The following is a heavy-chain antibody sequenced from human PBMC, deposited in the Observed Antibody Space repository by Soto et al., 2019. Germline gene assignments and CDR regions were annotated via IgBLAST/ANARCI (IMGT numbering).Heavy chain of an antibody. Sequence: PSETLSLTCTVSGGSISSYYWSWIRQPPGKGLEWIGYIYYSGSTTYNPSLRGRVTISVDTSKNQFSLKLSSVTAADTAVYYCARLGHVYYYDSSGYREYLQHWGQGILGTVFS. J-gene: IGHJ1*01. CDR3: ARLGHVYYYDSSGYREYLQH. CDR2: IYYSGST. D-gene: IGHD3-22*01. CDR1: GGSISSYY. V-gene: IGHV4-59*01.